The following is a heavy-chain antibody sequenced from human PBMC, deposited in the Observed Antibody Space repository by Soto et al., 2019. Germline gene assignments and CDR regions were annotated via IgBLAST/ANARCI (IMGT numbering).Heavy chain of an antibody. D-gene: IGHD6-19*01. CDR3: ARDPDPGIAVAGTLTGSYFDY. V-gene: IGHV3-30-3*01. CDR2: ISYDGSNK. J-gene: IGHJ4*02. CDR1: GFTFSSYA. Sequence: GGSLRLSCAASGFTFSSYAMHWVRQAPGKGLEWVAVISYDGSNKYYADSVKGRFTISRDNSKNTLYLQMNSLRAEDTAVYYCARDPDPGIAVAGTLTGSYFDYWGQGTLVTVSS.